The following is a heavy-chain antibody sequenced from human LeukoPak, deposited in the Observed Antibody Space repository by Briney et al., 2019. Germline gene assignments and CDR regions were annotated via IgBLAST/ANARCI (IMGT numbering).Heavy chain of an antibody. CDR1: GFTFSSYS. V-gene: IGHV3-21*01. CDR3: ARVERTWIQLWSLDY. J-gene: IGHJ4*02. CDR2: ISSSSSYI. D-gene: IGHD5-18*01. Sequence: GGSLRLPCAASGFTFSSYSMNWVRQAPGKGLEWVSSISSSSSYIYYADSVKGRFTISRDNAKNSLYLQMNSLRAEDTAVYYCARVERTWIQLWSLDYWGQGTLVTVSS.